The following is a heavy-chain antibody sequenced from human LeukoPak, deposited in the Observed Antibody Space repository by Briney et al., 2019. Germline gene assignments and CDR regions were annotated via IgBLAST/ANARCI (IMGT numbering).Heavy chain of an antibody. V-gene: IGHV3-66*01. D-gene: IGHD1-26*01. CDR1: VLTLTNNS. Sequence: GCPRLSSAPSVLTLTNNSTRSGRQTPQKGVEWVSFIYRGGNIYYADSVKGRFTLSRDDSKNTLYLQMHSVRVEDTAVYYCARGGSNAGYWGQGTLVTVSS. CDR3: ARGGSNAGY. CDR2: IYRGGNI. J-gene: IGHJ4*02.